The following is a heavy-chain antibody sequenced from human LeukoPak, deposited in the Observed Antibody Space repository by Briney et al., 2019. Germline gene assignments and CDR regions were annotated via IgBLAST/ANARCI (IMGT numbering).Heavy chain of an antibody. CDR2: TSYDGSNK. CDR1: GFTLSNSW. V-gene: IGHV3-30-3*01. J-gene: IGHJ4*02. D-gene: IGHD4-17*01. CDR3: ARDQGLRSPLFDY. Sequence: GGSLRLSCAVSGFTLSNSWMHWVRQAPGKGLEWVAVTSYDGSNKYYADSVKGRFTISRDNSKNTLYLQMNSLRAEDTAVYYCARDQGLRSPLFDYWGQGTLVTVSS.